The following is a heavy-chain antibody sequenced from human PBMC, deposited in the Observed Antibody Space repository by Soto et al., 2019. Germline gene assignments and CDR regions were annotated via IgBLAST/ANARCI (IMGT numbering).Heavy chain of an antibody. CDR1: GFTFSSYW. V-gene: IGHV3-23*01. J-gene: IGHJ6*02. Sequence: PGGSLRLSCGASGFTFSSYWMSWVRQAPGKGLEWVSALSGSGGRTYYADSVRGRFTISRDNSKNTLYLQMNSLRAEDTALYYCAKNVDSDYYYAMDVWGQGTTVTVSS. CDR2: LSGSGGRT. D-gene: IGHD2-15*01. CDR3: AKNVDSDYYYAMDV.